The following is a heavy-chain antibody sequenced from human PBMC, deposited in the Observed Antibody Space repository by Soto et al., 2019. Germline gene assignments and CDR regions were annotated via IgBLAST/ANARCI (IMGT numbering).Heavy chain of an antibody. CDR3: AREVTVASYSFDF. Sequence: SVKVSCKGSGGTFNNYALSWGRQAPGQGLEWMGGIIPIFNSANYAQKFQGRATITADGSTSTAYMELRSLRPDDTAVYYCAREVTVASYSFDFWGQGTLVTV. D-gene: IGHD5-12*01. CDR2: IIPIFNSA. J-gene: IGHJ4*02. CDR1: GGTFNNYA. V-gene: IGHV1-69*13.